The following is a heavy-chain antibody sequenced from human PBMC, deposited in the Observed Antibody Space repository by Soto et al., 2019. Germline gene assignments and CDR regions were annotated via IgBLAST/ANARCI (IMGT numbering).Heavy chain of an antibody. CDR3: ARVATAQQPGAMGFDY. CDR2: IYYSGST. Sequence: QVQLQESGPGLVKPSETLSLTCTVSGGSISSYYWSWIRQPPGKGLEWIRYIYYSGSTNYNPSLKSRVTISVDTSKNQFSLKLSSVTAADTAVYYCARVATAQQPGAMGFDYWGQGTLVTVSS. J-gene: IGHJ4*02. D-gene: IGHD6-13*01. CDR1: GGSISSYY. V-gene: IGHV4-59*01.